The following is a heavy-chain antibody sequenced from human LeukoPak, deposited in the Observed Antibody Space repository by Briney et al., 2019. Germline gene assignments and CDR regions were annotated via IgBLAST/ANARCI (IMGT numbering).Heavy chain of an antibody. V-gene: IGHV1-8*02. CDR3: ARVETGDFDY. CDR2: MNPNSGNT. CDR1: GGTFSSYT. J-gene: IGHJ4*02. D-gene: IGHD1-1*01. Sequence: ASVKVSCKASGGTFSSYTISWVRQATGQGLEWMGWMNPNSGNTGYAQKFQGRVTMTRNTSISTAYMELSSLRSEDTAVYYCARVETGDFDYWGQGTLVTVPS.